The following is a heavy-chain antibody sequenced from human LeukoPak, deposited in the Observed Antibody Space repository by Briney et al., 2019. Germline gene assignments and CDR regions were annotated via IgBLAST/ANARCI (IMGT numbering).Heavy chain of an antibody. CDR3: ARAGIAAAGKRPIDY. V-gene: IGHV1-46*01. CDR1: GYTFTGYY. Sequence: GASVKVSCKASGYTFTGYYMHWVRQAPGQGLEWMGIINPSGGSTSYAQKFQGRVTMTRDTSTSTVYMELSSLRSEDTAVYYCARAGIAAAGKRPIDYWGQGTLVTVSS. CDR2: INPSGGST. D-gene: IGHD6-13*01. J-gene: IGHJ4*02.